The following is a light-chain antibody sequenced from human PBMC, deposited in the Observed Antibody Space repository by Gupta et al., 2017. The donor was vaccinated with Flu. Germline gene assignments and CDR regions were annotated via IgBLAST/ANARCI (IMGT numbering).Light chain of an antibody. CDR1: KLGDKY. CDR2: QDS. CDR3: QAWDSSTVV. J-gene: IGLJ2*01. Sequence: SPGQTASITCAGDKLGDKYACWYQQKPGQSPVLVIYQDSKRPSGIPERFSGSNSGNTATLTISGTQAMDEADYYCQAWDSSTVVFGGGTKLTVL. V-gene: IGLV3-1*01.